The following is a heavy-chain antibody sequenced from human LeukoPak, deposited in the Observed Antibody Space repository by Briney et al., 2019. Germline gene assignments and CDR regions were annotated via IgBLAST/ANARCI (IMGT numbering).Heavy chain of an antibody. CDR2: ISGDGGST. D-gene: IGHD1-26*01. J-gene: IGHJ6*02. V-gene: IGHV3-43*02. CDR3: AKDSGSGSYYYYYGMDV. CDR1: GFTFDDYA. Sequence: GGSLRLSCAASGFTFDDYAMHWVRQAPGKGLECVSLISGDGGSTYYADSVKGRFTISRDNSKNSLYLQMNSLRTEDTALYYCAKDSGSGSYYYYYGMDVWGQGTTVTVSS.